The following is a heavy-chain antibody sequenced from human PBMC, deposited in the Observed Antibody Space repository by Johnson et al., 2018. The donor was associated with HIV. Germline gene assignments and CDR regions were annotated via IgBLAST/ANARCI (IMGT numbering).Heavy chain of an antibody. CDR2: ISYDGSNK. J-gene: IGHJ3*02. CDR3: AGGRRPWDLHGFNAFDT. V-gene: IGHV3-30-3*01. D-gene: IGHD1-26*01. CDR1: GFTFSSYA. Sequence: QVQLVESGGGLVQPGGSLRLSCAASGFTFSSYAMHWVRQAPGKGLEWVAVISYDGSNKYYADSGQGRFTISRDNSKNTLYLQMKSLRAEDTAVYHCAGGRRPWDLHGFNAFDTWGQGTMVIVSS.